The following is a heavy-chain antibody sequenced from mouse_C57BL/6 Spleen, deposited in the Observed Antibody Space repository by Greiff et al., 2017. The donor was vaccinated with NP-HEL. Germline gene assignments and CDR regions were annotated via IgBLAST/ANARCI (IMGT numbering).Heavy chain of an antibody. J-gene: IGHJ2*01. Sequence: QVQLQQSGAELARPGASVKMSCKASGYTFTSYTMHWVKQRPGQGLEWIGYINPSSGYTKYNQKFKDKATLTADKSSSTAYMQLSSLTSEDSAVYYCARGDYYGSSYPYYFDYWGQGTTLTVSS. D-gene: IGHD1-1*01. CDR1: GYTFTSYT. CDR2: INPSSGYT. CDR3: ARGDYYGSSYPYYFDY. V-gene: IGHV1-4*01.